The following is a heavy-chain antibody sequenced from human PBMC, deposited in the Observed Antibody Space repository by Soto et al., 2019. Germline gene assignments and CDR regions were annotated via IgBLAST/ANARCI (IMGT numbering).Heavy chain of an antibody. CDR3: AKGRCSATFDY. V-gene: IGHV3-23*01. D-gene: IGHD2-15*01. CDR2: ISGSDDST. J-gene: IGHJ4*02. Sequence: EVQLLESGGGLVQPGESLRLSCAASGFTFSSYAMSWVRQAPGKGLEWVSDISGSDDSTYYADSVKGRYTISRDNTKNRLYLQMNSLRDVDTAVYECAKGRCSATFDYWGQGALVTVSS. CDR1: GFTFSSYA.